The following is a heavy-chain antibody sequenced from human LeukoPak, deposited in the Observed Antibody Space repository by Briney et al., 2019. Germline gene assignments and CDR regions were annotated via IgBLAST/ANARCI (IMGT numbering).Heavy chain of an antibody. CDR3: ARDGVAGVYYFDY. J-gene: IGHJ4*02. V-gene: IGHV1-46*01. CDR1: GDTFTTYY. Sequence: ASVKVSCKASGDTFTTYYMHWVRQAPGQGLEWMGIIYPSGGSTSYAQKFQDRVIMTRDVSTSTVFMELSSLRSDDTAVYYCARDGVAGVYYFDYWGQGTQVTVSS. D-gene: IGHD6-19*01. CDR2: IYPSGGST.